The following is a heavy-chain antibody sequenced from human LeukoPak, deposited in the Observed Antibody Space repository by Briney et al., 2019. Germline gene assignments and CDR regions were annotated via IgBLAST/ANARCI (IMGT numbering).Heavy chain of an antibody. CDR3: AKEAFVVVPAALDY. CDR2: IQYDGSNK. D-gene: IGHD2-2*01. V-gene: IGHV3-30*02. CDR1: GFTFSSYG. Sequence: GGSLRLSCAASGFTFSSYGMHWVRQAPGKGLEWVAFIQYDGSNKYYADSVKGRFTISRDNSKNTLYLQMNSLRAEDTAVYYCAKEAFVVVPAALDYWGQGTLVTVSS. J-gene: IGHJ4*02.